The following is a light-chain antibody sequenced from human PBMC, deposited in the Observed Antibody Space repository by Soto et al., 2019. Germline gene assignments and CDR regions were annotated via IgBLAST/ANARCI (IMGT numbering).Light chain of an antibody. V-gene: IGLV2-14*01. Sequence: QSVLTQPASVSGSPGQSITISCTGTSSDVGGYNYVSWYQQHPGKAPKLMIYEVSNRPSGVSNRFSGSKSGNTASLTISGRQDDDEADYYCSSSTSSSTRGWVFGTGTKLTVL. CDR3: SSSTSSSTRGWV. CDR2: EVS. CDR1: SSDVGGYNY. J-gene: IGLJ1*01.